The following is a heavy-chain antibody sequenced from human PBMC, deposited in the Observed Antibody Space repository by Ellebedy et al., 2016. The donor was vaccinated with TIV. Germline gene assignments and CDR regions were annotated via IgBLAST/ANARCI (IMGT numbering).Heavy chain of an antibody. Sequence: GESLKISCAASGFTFRNYWMTWVRQAPGKGLEWVANIKDDGRDKYYVDSVKGRFTISRDSAKNSLYLQMNSLRAEDTAIYYCARDPGRGFDIWGQGTMVTVSP. D-gene: IGHD3-10*01. CDR1: GFTFRNYW. CDR3: ARDPGRGFDI. CDR2: IKDDGRDK. J-gene: IGHJ3*02. V-gene: IGHV3-7*01.